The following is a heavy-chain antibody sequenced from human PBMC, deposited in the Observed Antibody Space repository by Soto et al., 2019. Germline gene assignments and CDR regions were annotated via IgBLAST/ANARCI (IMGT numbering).Heavy chain of an antibody. J-gene: IGHJ3*02. Sequence: GGSLRLSCAASGFTVSSNYMSWVRQAPGKGLEWVSVIYSGGSTYYADSVKGRFTISRDNSKNTLYLQMNSLRAEDTAVYYCAKRYFDWLRAFDIWGQGTMVTVSS. V-gene: IGHV3-53*01. CDR2: IYSGGST. D-gene: IGHD3-9*01. CDR1: GFTVSSNY. CDR3: AKRYFDWLRAFDI.